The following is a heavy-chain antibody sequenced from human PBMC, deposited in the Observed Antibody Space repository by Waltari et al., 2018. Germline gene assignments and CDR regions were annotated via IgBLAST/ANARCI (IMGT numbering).Heavy chain of an antibody. Sequence: QVQLVQSGPEVKKPGASVKVSCKSTGYNFNDYYLYWVRQAPGQGLEWMGWINPQSGGTNYAQKFKGRVTMTRDTSISTGYMELRRLRSDDTAVYYCAKDAGYYYYGWDVWGLGTTVTVSS. V-gene: IGHV1-2*02. J-gene: IGHJ6*02. CDR1: GYNFNDYY. CDR3: AKDAGYYYYGWDV. CDR2: INPQSGGT.